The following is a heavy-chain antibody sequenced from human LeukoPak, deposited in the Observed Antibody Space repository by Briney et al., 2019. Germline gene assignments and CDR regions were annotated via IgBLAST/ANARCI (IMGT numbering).Heavy chain of an antibody. CDR2: FFHGGST. CDR3: ARDDYGDFGGDN. V-gene: IGHV4-38-2*02. CDR1: GFSISSDYY. J-gene: IGHJ4*02. D-gene: IGHD4-17*01. Sequence: SETLSLTCTVSGFSISSDYYWGWIRQPPGKGLEWIGSFFHGGSTYYNPSLRSRATISVDTSKNQSSLSLTSMTAADTAVYFCARDDYGDFGGDNWGQGTLVSVSS.